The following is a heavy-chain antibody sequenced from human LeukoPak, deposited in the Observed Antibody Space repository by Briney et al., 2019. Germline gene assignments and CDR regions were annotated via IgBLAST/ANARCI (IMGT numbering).Heavy chain of an antibody. D-gene: IGHD2-2*01. CDR1: EFTFSSYA. Sequence: GGSLRLSCAASEFTFSSYAMSWVRQAPGKGLEGVSAISDSGGSTYYADPVKGRFTVSRDNSKDTMYLQMNSPRDEDTAVYYCAKDRRACSSSSCYYGFDYWGQGTLVTVSS. J-gene: IGHJ4*02. CDR2: ISDSGGST. V-gene: IGHV3-23*01. CDR3: AKDRRACSSSSCYYGFDY.